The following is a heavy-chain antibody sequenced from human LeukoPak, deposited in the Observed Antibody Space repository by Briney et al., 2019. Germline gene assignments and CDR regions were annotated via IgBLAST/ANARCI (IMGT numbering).Heavy chain of an antibody. CDR3: AKDQGDCSGGSCYYFDY. Sequence: PGGSLRLSCAASGFTFDDYAMHWVRQAPGKGLEWVSLISWDGGSTYYADSVKGPFTISRDNSKNSLYLQMNSLRAEDTALYYCAKDQGDCSGGSCYYFDYWGQGTLVTVSS. V-gene: IGHV3-43D*03. J-gene: IGHJ4*02. CDR2: ISWDGGST. CDR1: GFTFDDYA. D-gene: IGHD2-15*01.